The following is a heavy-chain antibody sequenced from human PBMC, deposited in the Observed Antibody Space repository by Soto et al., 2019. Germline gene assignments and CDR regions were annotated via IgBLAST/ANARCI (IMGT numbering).Heavy chain of an antibody. V-gene: IGHV4-30-2*01. CDR2: IYHLGTG. D-gene: IGHD2-15*01. CDR3: ARALDYGGSAGMNWFDP. J-gene: IGHJ5*02. CDR1: GGSTSMVAYS. Sequence: QTLSPTCSVSGGSTSMVAYSWIWTRLPRGKRLEGIGFIYHLGTGHYNPSLQSRVTISVDRSKSTSSLNLRSVTAADTAVYYCARALDYGGSAGMNWFDPWGQGTLVTVSS.